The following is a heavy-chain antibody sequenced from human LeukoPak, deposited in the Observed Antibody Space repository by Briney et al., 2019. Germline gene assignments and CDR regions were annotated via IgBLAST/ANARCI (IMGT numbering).Heavy chain of an antibody. V-gene: IGHV1-18*01. J-gene: IGHJ4*02. CDR2: ISAYNGNT. Sequence: ASVNVSCKASGYTFTSYGISWVRQAPGQGLEWMGWISAYNGNTNYAQKLQGRVTMTTDTSTSTAFMELRSLRSDDTAVYYCARPLGYCSGGSCYADLDYWGQGTLVTVSS. D-gene: IGHD2-15*01. CDR3: ARPLGYCSGGSCYADLDY. CDR1: GYTFTSYG.